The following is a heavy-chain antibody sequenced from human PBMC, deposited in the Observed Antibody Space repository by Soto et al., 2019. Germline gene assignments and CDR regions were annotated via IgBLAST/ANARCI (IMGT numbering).Heavy chain of an antibody. CDR1: GYSISSGYY. Sequence: ASETLSLTCTVSGYSISSGYYWGWIRQPPGKGLEWIGSIYHSGSTYYNPSLKSRVTISVDTSKNQFSLKLSSVTAADTAVYYCATRWNWNVPGGTTRDYYYGMDVWGQGTTVTVSS. CDR3: ATRWNWNVPGGTTRDYYYGMDV. CDR2: IYHSGST. D-gene: IGHD1-1*01. V-gene: IGHV4-38-2*02. J-gene: IGHJ6*02.